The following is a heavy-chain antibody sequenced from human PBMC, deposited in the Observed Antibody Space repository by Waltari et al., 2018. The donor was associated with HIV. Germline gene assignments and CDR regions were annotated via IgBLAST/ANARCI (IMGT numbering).Heavy chain of an antibody. CDR1: GFTFSNYA. CDR3: AKVSSSSLGRFDY. J-gene: IGHJ4*02. V-gene: IGHV3-23*01. D-gene: IGHD6-6*01. Sequence: EVQLLQSGGGLVQPGGSLRLSCTASGFTFSNYAMTWVRQAPGMGLEWVSGITGSGLSTYYADSVKGRFTISRDESMDTLYLQMNSLRLEDTAVYYCAKVSSSSLGRFDYWGQGTLVSVSS. CDR2: ITGSGLST.